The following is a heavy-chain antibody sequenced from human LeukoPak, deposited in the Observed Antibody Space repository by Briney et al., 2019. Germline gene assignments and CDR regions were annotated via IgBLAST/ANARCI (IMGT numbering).Heavy chain of an antibody. J-gene: IGHJ4*02. CDR1: GGSISSYY. CDR3: ARAPRVGAPFDY. V-gene: IGHV4-59*01. CDR2: IYYSGST. Sequence: PSETLSLTCTVSGGSISSYYWSWIRQPPGKGLEWIGYIYYSGSTNYNPSLKSRVTISVDTSKNQFSLKLSSVTAADTAVYYCARAPRVGAPFDYWGQGTLVTVSS. D-gene: IGHD1-26*01.